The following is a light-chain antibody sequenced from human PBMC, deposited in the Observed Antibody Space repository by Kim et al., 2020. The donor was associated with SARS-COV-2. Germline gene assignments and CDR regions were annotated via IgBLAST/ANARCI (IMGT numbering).Light chain of an antibody. CDR2: DAS. CDR1: QSVGDN. J-gene: IGKJ2*01. Sequence: EIVMTQSPATLSVSPGERATLSCRASQSVGDNLAWYQQRPAQAPRLLIYDASTRATAIPARFSGSGSGTEFTLTITSLQSEDFAVYYCQQYNNRSPYTFGQGTKVEI. V-gene: IGKV3-15*01. CDR3: QQYNNRSPYT.